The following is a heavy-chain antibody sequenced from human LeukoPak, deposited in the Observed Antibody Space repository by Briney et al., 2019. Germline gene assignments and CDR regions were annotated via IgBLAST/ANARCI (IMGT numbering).Heavy chain of an antibody. V-gene: IGHV3-11*01. Sequence: LSLTCTVSGGSISSGGYYWSWIRQAPGKGLEWVSYISSSGSTMYYADSVKGRFTISRDNAKNSLYLQMNSLRAEDTAVYYCAMYSVDTALDYWGQGTLVTVSS. J-gene: IGHJ4*02. CDR1: GGSISSGGYY. CDR3: AMYSVDTALDY. CDR2: ISSSGSTM. D-gene: IGHD5-18*01.